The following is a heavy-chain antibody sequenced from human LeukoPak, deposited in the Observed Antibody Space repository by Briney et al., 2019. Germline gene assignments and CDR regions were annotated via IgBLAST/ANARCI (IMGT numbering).Heavy chain of an antibody. CDR1: GFTFSSYS. J-gene: IGHJ4*02. CDR2: ISSSSSTI. D-gene: IGHD3-10*01. Sequence: GGSLRLSCAASGFTFSSYSMNWVRQAPGKGLEWVSYISSSSSTIYYADSVKGRFTISRDNAKNSLYLQMNSLRAEDTAVYYCATDGWGFGEFAADYWGQGTLVTVSS. V-gene: IGHV3-48*01. CDR3: ATDGWGFGEFAADY.